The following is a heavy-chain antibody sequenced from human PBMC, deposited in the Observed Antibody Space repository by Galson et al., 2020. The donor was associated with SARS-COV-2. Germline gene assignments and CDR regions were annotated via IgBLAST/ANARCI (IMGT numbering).Heavy chain of an antibody. CDR3: ARDGMYYYDSSGYYHY. J-gene: IGHJ4*02. CDR1: GFTFSSYG. CDR2: IWYDGSNK. D-gene: IGHD3-22*01. Sequence: GESLKIYCAASGFTFSSYGLHWVRQAPGKGLEWVAVIWYDGSNKYYADSVKGRFTISRDNSKNTLYLQMNSLRAEDTAVYYCARDGMYYYDSSGYYHYWGQGTLVTVSS. V-gene: IGHV3-33*01.